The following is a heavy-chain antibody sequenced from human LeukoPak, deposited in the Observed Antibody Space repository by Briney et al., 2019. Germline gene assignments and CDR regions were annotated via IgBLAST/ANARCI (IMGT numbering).Heavy chain of an antibody. CDR1: GGTFNSYA. CDR3: ARSLSTGTENWFDP. CDR2: IIPILGIA. Sequence: ASVKVSCKASGGTFNSYAISWVRQAPGQGLEWMGRIIPILGIANYAQKFQGRVTITADKSTSTAYMELSSLRSEDTAVYYCARSLSTGTENWFDPWGQGTLVTVSS. V-gene: IGHV1-69*04. J-gene: IGHJ5*02. D-gene: IGHD1-1*01.